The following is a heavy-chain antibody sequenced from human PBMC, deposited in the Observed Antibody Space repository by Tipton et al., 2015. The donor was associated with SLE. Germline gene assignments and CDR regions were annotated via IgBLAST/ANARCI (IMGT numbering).Heavy chain of an antibody. Sequence: TLSLTCAVYGGSFSGYYWSWIRQPPGKGLEWIGEINHSGSTNYNPSLKSRVTISVDTSKNQFSLKLSSVTAADTAVYYCAREVVAYDAFDIWGQETMVTVSS. V-gene: IGHV4-34*01. CDR3: AREVVAYDAFDI. CDR2: INHSGST. J-gene: IGHJ3*02. D-gene: IGHD2-2*01. CDR1: GGSFSGYY.